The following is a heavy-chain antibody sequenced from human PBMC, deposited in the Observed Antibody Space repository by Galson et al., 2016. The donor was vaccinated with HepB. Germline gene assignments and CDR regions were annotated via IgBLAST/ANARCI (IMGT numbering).Heavy chain of an antibody. Sequence: SLRLSCAGSGFNYSDYSINWVRQAPGKGLEWVSYLSSTSTLIYYADSVKGRFPVSRDNAKNSLYLQMNSLRAEETAVDYCVRDRHGYTYYGTLGIGYFDLWGRGTLVTVSS. CDR1: GFNYSDYS. V-gene: IGHV3-48*01. D-gene: IGHD3-10*01. CDR2: LSSTSTLI. J-gene: IGHJ2*01. CDR3: VRDRHGYTYYGTLGIGYFDL.